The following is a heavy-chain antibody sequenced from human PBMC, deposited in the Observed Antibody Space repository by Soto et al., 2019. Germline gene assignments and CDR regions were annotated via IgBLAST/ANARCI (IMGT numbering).Heavy chain of an antibody. CDR1: GGTFSSYA. CDR3: ARDDILTGYYSNYYYYGMDV. CDR2: IIPIFGTA. Sequence: GASVKVSCKASGGTFSSYAISWVRQAPGQGLEWMGGIIPIFGTANYAQKFQGRVTITADESTSTAYMELSSLRSEDTAVYYCARDDILTGYYSNYYYYGMDVWGQGTTVTVSS. J-gene: IGHJ6*02. D-gene: IGHD3-9*01. V-gene: IGHV1-69*13.